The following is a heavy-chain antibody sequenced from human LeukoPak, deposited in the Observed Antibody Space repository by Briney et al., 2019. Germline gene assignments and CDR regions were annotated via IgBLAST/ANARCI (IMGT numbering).Heavy chain of an antibody. V-gene: IGHV1-46*01. D-gene: IGHD6-13*01. CDR3: ASSIRDSSSWYGGDSSGPGDY. Sequence: GASVKVSCKASGYTFTSYYMHWVRQAPGQGLEWMGIINPSGGSTSYAQKFRGRVTMTRDTSTSTVYMELSSLSSEDTAVYYCASSIRDSSSWYGGDSSGPGDYWGQGTLVTVSS. CDR2: INPSGGST. J-gene: IGHJ4*02. CDR1: GYTFTSYY.